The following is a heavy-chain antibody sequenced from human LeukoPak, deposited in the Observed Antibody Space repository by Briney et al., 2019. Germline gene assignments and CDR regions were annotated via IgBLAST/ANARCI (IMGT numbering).Heavy chain of an antibody. CDR2: IGGGGSTF. J-gene: IGHJ4*02. Sequence: GGSLRLSCAASGFTFSDYYMSWIRQAPGKGLEWVSYIGGGGSTFYYADSVKGRFTISRDNAKNSLYLQMNSLRAEDTALYYCEKDITWQGGLFDYGGQGTLVTVSS. CDR1: GFTFSDYY. CDR3: EKDITWQGGLFDY. V-gene: IGHV3-11*01. D-gene: IGHD3-16*01.